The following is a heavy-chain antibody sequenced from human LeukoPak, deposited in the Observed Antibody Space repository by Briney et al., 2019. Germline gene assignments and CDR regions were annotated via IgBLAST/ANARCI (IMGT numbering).Heavy chain of an antibody. CDR2: IYYSGST. Sequence: SETLSLTCTVSGGSISSSSYYWGWIRQPPGKGLEWIGSIYYSGSTYYNPSLKSRVTISVDTSKNQFSLKLSSVTAAGTAVYYCARRGIVGAMDYWGQGTLVTVSS. J-gene: IGHJ4*02. D-gene: IGHD1-26*01. CDR3: ARRGIVGAMDY. V-gene: IGHV4-39*01. CDR1: GGSISSSSYY.